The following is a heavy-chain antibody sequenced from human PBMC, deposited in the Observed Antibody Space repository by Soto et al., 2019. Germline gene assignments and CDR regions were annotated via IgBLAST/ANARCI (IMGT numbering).Heavy chain of an antibody. V-gene: IGHV4-59*01. CDR3: ARSYRRYCSGGSCYSYYYYCMDV. D-gene: IGHD2-15*01. CDR1: GGSISSYD. Sequence: SETLSLTCTVSGGSISSYDWSWIRQPPGKGLEWIGYIYYSGITNDNPSLKSRVTISVDTSKNQFSLKLSSVTAADTAVYYCARSYRRYCSGGSCYSYYYYCMDVWGKGTTVTVSS. J-gene: IGHJ6*03. CDR2: IYYSGIT.